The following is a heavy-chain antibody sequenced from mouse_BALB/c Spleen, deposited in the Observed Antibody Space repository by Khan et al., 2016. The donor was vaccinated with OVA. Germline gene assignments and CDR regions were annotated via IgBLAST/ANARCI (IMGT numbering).Heavy chain of an antibody. CDR2: ISSSGST. V-gene: IGHV3-2*02. CDR1: GYSITSDYA. J-gene: IGHJ4*01. CDR3: ARDGSRYNYAMDY. D-gene: IGHD2-3*01. Sequence: EVQLQESGPGLVKPSQSLSLTCTVTGYSITSDYAWNWIRQFPGNKLEWMGIISSSGSTNYNPTFKSRISITRDTSKNQFFLQLNSVTTEDTATYYCARDGSRYNYAMDYWGQGTSVTVSS.